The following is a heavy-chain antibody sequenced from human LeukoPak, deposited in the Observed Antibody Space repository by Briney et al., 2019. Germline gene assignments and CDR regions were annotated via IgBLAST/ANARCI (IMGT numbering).Heavy chain of an antibody. V-gene: IGHV4-59*01. D-gene: IGHD3-22*01. CDR3: ARDMYYYDSSGYPVGYFDY. CDR1: GGSISSYY. J-gene: IGHJ4*02. CDR2: IYYSGST. Sequence: SETLSLTCTVSGGSISSYYWSWIRQPPGKGLEWIGYIYYSGSTNYNPSLKSRVTISVDTSKNQFSLRLSSVTAADTAVYYCARDMYYYDSSGYPVGYFDYWGQGTLVTVSS.